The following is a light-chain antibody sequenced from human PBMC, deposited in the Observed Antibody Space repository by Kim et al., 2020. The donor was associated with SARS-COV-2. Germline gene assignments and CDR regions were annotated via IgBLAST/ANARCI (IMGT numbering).Light chain of an antibody. J-gene: IGLJ2*01. Sequence: ASPGQTASITCSGDKLGDKYACWYQQKPGQSPVLVIYQDSKRPSGIPERFSGSNSGNTATLTISGTQAMDEADYYCQAWDSSTAVFGGGTKLTVL. V-gene: IGLV3-1*01. CDR1: KLGDKY. CDR2: QDS. CDR3: QAWDSSTAV.